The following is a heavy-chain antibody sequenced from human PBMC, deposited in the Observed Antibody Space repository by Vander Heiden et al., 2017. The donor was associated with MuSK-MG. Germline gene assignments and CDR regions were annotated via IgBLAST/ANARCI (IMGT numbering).Heavy chain of an antibody. J-gene: IGHJ2*01. CDR1: CDSISSLPNF. V-gene: IGHV4-39*01. D-gene: IGHD2-15*01. CDR3: VRHLPHIEFSFWYFDV. CDR2: VSYSGTT. Sequence: QMQLQESGPGLLKPSETLSLTCSVSCDSISSLPNFWGWVRQPPGKGLEWLASVSYSGTTHYNSSVETRATVSIDTSKNQICLRLTSVTAADSATYYCVRHLPHIEFSFWYFDVWGRGAQVTVSS.